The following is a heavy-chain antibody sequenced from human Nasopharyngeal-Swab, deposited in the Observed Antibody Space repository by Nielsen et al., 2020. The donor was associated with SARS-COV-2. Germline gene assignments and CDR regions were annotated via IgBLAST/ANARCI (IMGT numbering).Heavy chain of an antibody. CDR3: ARGPVRYDFWSGYYCGFDY. CDR1: GGSFSGYY. CDR2: IHHSGST. J-gene: IGHJ4*02. V-gene: IGHV4-34*01. D-gene: IGHD3-3*01. Sequence: SETLSLTCAVYGGSFSGYYWRWIRQPPGKGLEWIGEIHHSGSTDYNPSLKSRVTISVDTSKNQFSLKLSSVTAADTAVFYCARGPVRYDFWSGYYCGFDYWGQGTLVTVSS.